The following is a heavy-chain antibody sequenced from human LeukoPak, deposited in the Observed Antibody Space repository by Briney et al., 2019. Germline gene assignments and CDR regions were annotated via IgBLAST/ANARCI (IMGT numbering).Heavy chain of an antibody. Sequence: SGGSLRLSCTASGFTFSSYAMSWVRRAPWKGLEWVSAITGGGDNTYYADSVKGRFTISRDNSKSTLYLQMNSLGAEDTAVYYCARGWTWFTPDYWGQGTLVTVSS. CDR2: ITGGGDNT. CDR3: ARGWTWFTPDY. D-gene: IGHD3-9*01. V-gene: IGHV3-23*01. CDR1: GFTFSSYA. J-gene: IGHJ4*02.